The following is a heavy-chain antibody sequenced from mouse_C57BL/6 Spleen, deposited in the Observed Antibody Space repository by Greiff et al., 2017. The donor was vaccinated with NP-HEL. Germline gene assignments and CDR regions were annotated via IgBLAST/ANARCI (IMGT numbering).Heavy chain of an antibody. Sequence: QVHVKQSGPELVKPGASVKISCKASGYAFSSSWMNWVKQRPGKGLEWIGRIYPGDGDTNYNGKFKGKATLTADKSSSTAYMQLSSLTSEDSAVYFCAREDTTGGFDYWGQGTTLTVSS. J-gene: IGHJ2*01. CDR3: AREDTTGGFDY. CDR1: GYAFSSSW. D-gene: IGHD1-1*01. V-gene: IGHV1-82*01. CDR2: IYPGDGDT.